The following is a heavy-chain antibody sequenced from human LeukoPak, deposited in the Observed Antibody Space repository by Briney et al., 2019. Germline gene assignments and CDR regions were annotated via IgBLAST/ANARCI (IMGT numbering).Heavy chain of an antibody. D-gene: IGHD5-18*01. CDR2: ISSDTNNT. Sequence: PGGSLRLSCAASGFAINSYGIHWVRQAPGKGLAWVSLISSDTNNTYYADSLKGRFTISRDNAKNSVHLQMDSLRADDTAVYYCARGHNHGYHNWGQGTLVTVSS. CDR1: GFAINSYG. V-gene: IGHV3-48*01. CDR3: ARGHNHGYHN. J-gene: IGHJ4*02.